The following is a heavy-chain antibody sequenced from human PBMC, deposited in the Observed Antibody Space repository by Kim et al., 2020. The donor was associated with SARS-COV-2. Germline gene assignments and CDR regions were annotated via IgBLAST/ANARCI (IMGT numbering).Heavy chain of an antibody. D-gene: IGHD1-26*01. CDR2: IWYDGSNK. CDR1: GFTFSSYG. Sequence: GGSLRLSCAASGFTFSSYGMHWVRQAPGKGLEWVAVIWYDGSNKYYADSVKGRFTISRDNSKNTLYLQMNSLRAEDTAVYYCAKDGSGSTPSYYGMDVWGQGTTVTVSS. J-gene: IGHJ6*02. CDR3: AKDGSGSTPSYYGMDV. V-gene: IGHV3-33*06.